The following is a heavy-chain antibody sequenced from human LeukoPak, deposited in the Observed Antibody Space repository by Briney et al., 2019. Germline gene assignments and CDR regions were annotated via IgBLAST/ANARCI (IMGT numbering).Heavy chain of an antibody. V-gene: IGHV1-69*13. J-gene: IGHJ4*02. CDR2: IIPIFGTA. CDR1: GGTFSSYA. CDR3: ASSSANYYDILTGYPTFDY. D-gene: IGHD3-9*01. Sequence: ASVKVSCKASGGTFSSYAISWVRQAPGQGFEWMGGIIPIFGTANYAQKFQGRVTITADESTSTAYMELSSLRSEDTAVYYCASSSANYYDILTGYPTFDYWGQGTLVTVSS.